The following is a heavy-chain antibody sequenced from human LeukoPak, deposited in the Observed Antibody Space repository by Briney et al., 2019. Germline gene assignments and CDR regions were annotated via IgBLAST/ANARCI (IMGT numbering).Heavy chain of an antibody. CDR1: GGTFSSYA. Sequence: ASVKVSCKASGGTFSSYAISWVRQAPGQGLEWMGGIIPIFGTANYAQKFQGRVTITADESTSTAYMELSSLRSEDTAVYYCARDSVVVTPGFYYYYGMDVWGQGTTVTVSS. CDR3: ARDSVVVTPGFYYYYGMDV. J-gene: IGHJ6*02. D-gene: IGHD2-21*02. V-gene: IGHV1-69*13. CDR2: IIPIFGTA.